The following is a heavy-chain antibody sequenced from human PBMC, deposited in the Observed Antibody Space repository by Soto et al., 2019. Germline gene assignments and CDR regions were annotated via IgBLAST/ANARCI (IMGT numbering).Heavy chain of an antibody. V-gene: IGHV1-69*01. Sequence: QVQLVQSGADVKKPGSSVKVSCKASGGSFGSSAISWVRQAPAQGREWMGEIIPVFDKANYAQNFQGRLTITADEPTGTVFMQLSSLRSEDTAVYFCARLRRDWGDAFDLWGLGTLVTVSS. D-gene: IGHD3-16*01. CDR1: GGSFGSSA. CDR3: ARLRRDWGDAFDL. CDR2: IIPVFDKA. J-gene: IGHJ3*01.